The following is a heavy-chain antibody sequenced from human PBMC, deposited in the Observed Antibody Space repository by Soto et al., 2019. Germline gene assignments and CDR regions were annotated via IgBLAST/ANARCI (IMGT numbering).Heavy chain of an antibody. V-gene: IGHV6-1*01. J-gene: IGHJ5*02. CDR2: TYYRSKWYN. D-gene: IGHD3-10*01. CDR3: AREVLLWFGEVFWWFDP. Sequence: QVQLQQSGPGLVKPSQTLSLTCAISGDSVSSNNAAWNWIRQSPSRGLEWLGRTYYRSKWYNDYAVCVKSRIPIHPDTSKNQFSLQMNSGTPEDTAVYYCAREVLLWFGEVFWWFDPWGQGTLVTVSS. CDR1: GDSVSSNNAA.